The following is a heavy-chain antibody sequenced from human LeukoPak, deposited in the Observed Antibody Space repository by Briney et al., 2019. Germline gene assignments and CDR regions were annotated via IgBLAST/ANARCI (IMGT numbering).Heavy chain of an antibody. CDR2: IDPNGGGA. Sequence: GASVKVSCKASGYTFTNYYMHWVRQAPGQGLEWMGVIDPNGGGARYSEKVQGRVTMTRDTSTSTVDMELRSLRSEDTAVYYCAAWGSSSSPLPGMDVWGRGTTVTVSS. V-gene: IGHV1-46*01. D-gene: IGHD6-13*01. CDR1: GYTFTNYY. J-gene: IGHJ6*02. CDR3: AAWGSSSSPLPGMDV.